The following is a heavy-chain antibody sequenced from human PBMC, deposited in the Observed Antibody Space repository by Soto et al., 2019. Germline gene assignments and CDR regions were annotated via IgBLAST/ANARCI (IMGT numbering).Heavy chain of an antibody. CDR1: GGTFSSYA. J-gene: IGHJ4*02. CDR2: IIPIFGTA. D-gene: IGHD6-19*01. Sequence: SVKVSCKASGGTFSSYAISWVRQAPGQGLEWMGGIIPIFGTANYAQKFQGRVTITADESTSTAYMELSSLRSEDTAVYYCARAPGGWYAVDYWGQGTLVTVSS. CDR3: ARAPGGWYAVDY. V-gene: IGHV1-69*13.